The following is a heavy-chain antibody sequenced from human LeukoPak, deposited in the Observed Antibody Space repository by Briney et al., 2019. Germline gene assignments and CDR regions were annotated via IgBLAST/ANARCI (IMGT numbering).Heavy chain of an antibody. D-gene: IGHD6-6*01. V-gene: IGHV3-7*03. Sequence: GGSPRLSCAASGFTFSSYGMHWVRQAPGKGLEWVASINSDGSEGYYADVVKGRFTISRDNAKNSLYLQINSLRAEDTAVYYCARSSYSSSSSVWGQGTMVTVSS. CDR2: INSDGSEG. J-gene: IGHJ3*01. CDR3: ARSSYSSSSSV. CDR1: GFTFSSYG.